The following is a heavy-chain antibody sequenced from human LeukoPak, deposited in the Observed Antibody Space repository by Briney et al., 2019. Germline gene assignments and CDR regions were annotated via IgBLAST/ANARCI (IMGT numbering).Heavy chain of an antibody. CDR1: GYTLTELS. J-gene: IGHJ5*02. CDR2: FDPEDGET. V-gene: IGHV1-24*01. Sequence: ASVKVSCKVSGYTLTELSMHWVRQAPGKGLEWMGGFDPEDGETIYAQKFQGRVTMTEDTSTDTAYMELSSLRSEDAAVYYCAALDMITFGGVIVRSWFDPWGQGTPVTVSS. CDR3: AALDMITFGGVIVRSWFDP. D-gene: IGHD3-16*02.